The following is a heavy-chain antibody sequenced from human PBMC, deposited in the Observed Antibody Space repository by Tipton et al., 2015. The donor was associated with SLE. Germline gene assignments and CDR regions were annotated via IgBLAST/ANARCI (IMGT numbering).Heavy chain of an antibody. D-gene: IGHD4-17*01. CDR3: ARDGARSDYVRWFDP. V-gene: IGHV4-38-2*02. J-gene: IGHJ5*02. CDR2: IYHSGST. Sequence: TLSLTCAVSGYSISSGYYWGWVRQPPGKGREWIGSIYHSGSTYYNPSLKSRVTISVDTSKNQFSLKLSSVTAADTAVYYCARDGARSDYVRWFDPWGQGTLVTVSS. CDR1: GYSISSGYY.